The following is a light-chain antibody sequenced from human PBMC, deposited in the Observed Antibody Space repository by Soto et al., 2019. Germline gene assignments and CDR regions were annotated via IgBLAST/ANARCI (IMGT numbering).Light chain of an antibody. Sequence: EIVMTQSPATLSVSPGERATLSCRASQSVSSKLAWYQQKPGQGPRLLIYGASTRATGIPARFSGSGSGTEVTLTISSLQSEDFAVYHCQHSSTWLCTFGQGTKVEIK. J-gene: IGKJ1*01. CDR3: QHSSTWLCT. CDR2: GAS. CDR1: QSVSSK. V-gene: IGKV3-15*01.